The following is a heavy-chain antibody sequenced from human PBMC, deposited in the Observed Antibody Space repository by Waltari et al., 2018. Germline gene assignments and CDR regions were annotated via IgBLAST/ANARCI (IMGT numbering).Heavy chain of an antibody. CDR3: ARGEPHRITIFGVVLNWFDP. J-gene: IGHJ5*02. Sequence: QLQLQVSGPGLVKPSETLSLTCTVSGGSISSSSYYSAWLRHPPGKGLACIGSLYYSGRTYYNPSLKSRVTISVDTSKNQFSLKLSSVTAADTAVYYCARGEPHRITIFGVVLNWFDPWGQGTLVTVSS. CDR2: LYYSGRT. V-gene: IGHV4-39*07. CDR1: GGSISSSSYY. D-gene: IGHD3-3*01.